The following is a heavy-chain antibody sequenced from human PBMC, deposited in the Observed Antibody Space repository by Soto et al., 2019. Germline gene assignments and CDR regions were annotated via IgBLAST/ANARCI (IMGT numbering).Heavy chain of an antibody. CDR3: AKPSSSSWYYYYYGMDV. Sequence: GGSLRLSCAASGFTFSSYGMHWVRQAPGKGLEWVAVISYDGSNKYYADSVKGRFTISRDNSKNTLYLQMNSLRAEDTAVYYCAKPSSSSWYYYYYGMDVWGQGTTVTVSS. D-gene: IGHD6-13*01. CDR2: ISYDGSNK. V-gene: IGHV3-30*18. J-gene: IGHJ6*02. CDR1: GFTFSSYG.